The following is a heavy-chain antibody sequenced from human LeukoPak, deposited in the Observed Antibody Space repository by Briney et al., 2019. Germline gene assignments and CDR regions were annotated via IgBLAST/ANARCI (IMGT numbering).Heavy chain of an antibody. V-gene: IGHV4-4*02. Sequence: PSGTLSLTCADSGGSISSGNWWSWVRQPPGKGLEWIGEIYHSGSTNYNPSLESRVTISVDTSKNQFSLKLSSVTAADTAVYYCARDRGSGWYDAFDIWGQGTMVTVSS. CDR2: IYHSGST. D-gene: IGHD6-19*01. CDR1: GGSISSGNW. J-gene: IGHJ3*02. CDR3: ARDRGSGWYDAFDI.